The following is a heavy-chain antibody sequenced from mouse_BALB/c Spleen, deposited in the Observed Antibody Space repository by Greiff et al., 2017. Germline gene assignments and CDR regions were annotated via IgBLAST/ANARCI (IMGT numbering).Heavy chain of an antibody. CDR1: GYSITSDYA. J-gene: IGHJ4*01. CDR2: ISYSGST. Sequence: EVKVEESGPGLMKPSQSLSLTCTVTGYSITSDYAWNWIRQFPGNKLEWMGYISYSGSTSYNPSLKSRISITRDTSKNQFFLQLNSVTTEDTATYYCAVWYYAMDYWGQGTSVTVSS. D-gene: IGHD2-10*02. V-gene: IGHV3-2*02. CDR3: AVWYYAMDY.